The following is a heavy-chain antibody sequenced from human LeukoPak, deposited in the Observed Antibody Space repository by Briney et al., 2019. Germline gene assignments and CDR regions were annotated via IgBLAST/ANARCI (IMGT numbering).Heavy chain of an antibody. CDR3: ARDRGSGWYGDLGY. CDR2: ISKNSNYI. CDR1: GFTFSSFS. V-gene: IGHV3-21*06. J-gene: IGHJ4*02. Sequence: GGSLRLSCAASGFTFSSFSMNWVRQARGKGLEWVSSISKNSNYIYYAESVKGRFTISRDNAKNSLYLEMNSLRAEDTAVYFCARDRGSGWYGDLGYWGQGTLVTVSS. D-gene: IGHD6-19*01.